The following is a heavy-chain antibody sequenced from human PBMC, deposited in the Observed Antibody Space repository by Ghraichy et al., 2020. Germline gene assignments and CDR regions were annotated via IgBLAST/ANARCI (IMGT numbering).Heavy chain of an antibody. V-gene: IGHV3-23*01. Sequence: GGSLRLSCAASGFTFSSYTMTWVRQAPGKGLEWVSAISGSGGSTYYADSVKGRFTISRDNSKNTLYLQVNNLRAEDTAVYYCAREMKIAVAGTVAFDFWGQGTLVIVSS. J-gene: IGHJ4*02. D-gene: IGHD6-19*01. CDR2: ISGSGGST. CDR3: AREMKIAVAGTVAFDF. CDR1: GFTFSSYT.